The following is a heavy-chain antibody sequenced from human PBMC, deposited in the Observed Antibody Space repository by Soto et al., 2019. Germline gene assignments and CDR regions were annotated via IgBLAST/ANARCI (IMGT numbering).Heavy chain of an antibody. D-gene: IGHD3-3*01. V-gene: IGHV3-23*01. J-gene: IGHJ4*02. CDR3: ATITEGYDFWSGYYF. Sequence: GGSLRLSCAASGFTFSSYAMSWVRQAPGKGLEWVSAISGSGGSTYYADSVKGRFTISRDNSKNTLYLQMNSLRAEDTAVYYCATITEGYDFWSGYYFWGQGTLVTVSS. CDR2: ISGSGGST. CDR1: GFTFSSYA.